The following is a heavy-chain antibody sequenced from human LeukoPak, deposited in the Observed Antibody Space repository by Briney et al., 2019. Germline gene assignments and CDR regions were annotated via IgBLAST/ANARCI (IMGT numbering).Heavy chain of an antibody. D-gene: IGHD3-3*01. Sequence: GGSLRLSCAVSGFAFGSEAMSWVRQSPARGLEWVASISPGGGTTYYADYVKGRFTISRDNSKNTLYLQMNSLGTEDSAIYYCAKGGGSSGYYTHLDSWGQGTLVTVST. J-gene: IGHJ4*02. CDR1: GFAFGSEA. CDR3: AKGGGSSGYYTHLDS. CDR2: ISPGGGTT. V-gene: IGHV3-23*01.